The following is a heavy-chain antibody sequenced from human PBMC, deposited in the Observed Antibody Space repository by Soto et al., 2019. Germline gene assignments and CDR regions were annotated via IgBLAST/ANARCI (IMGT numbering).Heavy chain of an antibody. CDR1: GYNFATFG. V-gene: IGHV3-23*01. CDR3: ARLAHLFAPNGSHGFDI. CDR2: ISGGGDRT. D-gene: IGHD2-21*01. Sequence: EGQLLESGGGLRQPGGSLRLSCVASGYNFATFGVNWVRQAPGKGLQWVSAISGGGDRTYYADSVKGRFIISRDNSKNMLFLEMNSLTAEDTAVYYCARLAHLFAPNGSHGFDIWGQGTRVTVS. J-gene: IGHJ3*02.